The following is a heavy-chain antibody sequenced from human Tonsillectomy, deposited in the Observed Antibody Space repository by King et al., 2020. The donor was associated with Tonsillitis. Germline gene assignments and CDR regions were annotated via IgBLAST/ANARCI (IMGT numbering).Heavy chain of an antibody. V-gene: IGHV3-23*04. J-gene: IGHJ6*03. D-gene: IGHD6-13*01. CDR1: GFTFSNYA. Sequence: VQLVESGGGLVQPGGSLRLSCVASGFTFSNYAMNWVRQAPRKGLEWVSSTSPSGGSSNYADSVKGRFTISRDNSKNTLYLQMNSLRAEDTAVYHCAKDFYSTRWACYMDVWGKGTTVTVSS. CDR3: AKDFYSTRWACYMDV. CDR2: TSPSGGSS.